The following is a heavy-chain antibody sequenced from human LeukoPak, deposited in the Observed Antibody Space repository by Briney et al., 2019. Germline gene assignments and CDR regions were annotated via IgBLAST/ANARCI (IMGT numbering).Heavy chain of an antibody. Sequence: GASVKVSCKASGYTFTSYGISWVRQAPGQGLEWMGWISAYNGNTNYAQKLQGRVTMTTDTSTSTAYMELRSLRSDDTAVYYCARATPAGRDYYYGMDVRGQGTTVTVSS. CDR1: GYTFTSYG. J-gene: IGHJ6*02. CDR2: ISAYNGNT. CDR3: ARATPAGRDYYYGMDV. D-gene: IGHD6-13*01. V-gene: IGHV1-18*01.